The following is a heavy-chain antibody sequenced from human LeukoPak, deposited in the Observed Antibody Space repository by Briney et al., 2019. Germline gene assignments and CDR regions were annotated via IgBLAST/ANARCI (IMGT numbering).Heavy chain of an antibody. CDR1: GFTFSNYG. V-gene: IGHV3-33*08. CDR2: IWYDGSSK. J-gene: IGHJ4*02. D-gene: IGHD6-13*01. Sequence: PGRSLRLSCAASGFTFSNYGMHWVRQAPGKGLEWVAVIWYDGSSKDYADSVKGRFTFSRDNSKNTLYLQMNSLTVEDTAVYYCARSQSSSLIDYWGQGTLVTVSS. CDR3: ARSQSSSLIDY.